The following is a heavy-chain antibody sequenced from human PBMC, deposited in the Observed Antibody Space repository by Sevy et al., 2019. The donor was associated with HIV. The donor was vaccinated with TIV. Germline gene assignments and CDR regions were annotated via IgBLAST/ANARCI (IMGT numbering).Heavy chain of an antibody. Sequence: GGSLRLSCAASGFTVNSDYMSWVRQAPGKGLEWVSSISSGSSYKKYGDSVKGRFTISRDNAKNSLYLQLNSLRAEDTAVYYCTRVDYYDTSGSHYWGQGTLVTVSS. V-gene: IGHV3-21*01. CDR2: ISSGSSYK. D-gene: IGHD3-22*01. J-gene: IGHJ4*02. CDR3: TRVDYYDTSGSHY. CDR1: GFTVNSDY.